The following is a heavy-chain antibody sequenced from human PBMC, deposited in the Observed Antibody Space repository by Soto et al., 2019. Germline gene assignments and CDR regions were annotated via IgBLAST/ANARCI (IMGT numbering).Heavy chain of an antibody. CDR3: ARVSRVRVTLNWFDP. Sequence: ASVKVSCKASGYTFTSYGISWVRQAPGQGLEWMGWISAYNGNTNYAQKLQGRVTMTTDTSTSTAYMELRSLRSDDTAVYYCARVSRVRVTLNWFDPWGQGTLVTVSS. J-gene: IGHJ5*02. D-gene: IGHD3-10*01. CDR1: GYTFTSYG. CDR2: ISAYNGNT. V-gene: IGHV1-18*01.